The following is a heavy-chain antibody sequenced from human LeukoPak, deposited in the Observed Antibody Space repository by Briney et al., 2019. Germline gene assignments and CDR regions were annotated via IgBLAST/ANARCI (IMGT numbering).Heavy chain of an antibody. CDR1: GGSISSYY. J-gene: IGHJ6*02. CDR3: ARGIQLWSKHYYYYGMDV. V-gene: IGHV4-59*01. Sequence: PSETLSLTCTVSGGSISSYYWSWIRQPPGKGLEWIGYIYYSGSTNYNPSLKSRVTIPVDTSKNQFSLKLSSVTAADTAVYYCARGIQLWSKHYYYYGMDVWGQGTTVTVSS. D-gene: IGHD5-18*01. CDR2: IYYSGST.